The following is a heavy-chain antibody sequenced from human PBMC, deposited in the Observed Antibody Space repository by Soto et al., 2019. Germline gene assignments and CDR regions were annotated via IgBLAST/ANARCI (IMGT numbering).Heavy chain of an antibody. D-gene: IGHD1-26*01. CDR1: GDSVSNNGAA. J-gene: IGHJ4*02. CDR2: TYYRSRWHT. Sequence: SHTLALTHAISGDSVSNNGAAWNWIRQSPSRGLEWLGRTYYRSRWHTDYAVSMKSRITITPDTSKKQFSLQVNSVTPEDTAPSVEPGGPTSYHSGFDSWRKGPLGTAAS. V-gene: IGHV6-1*01. CDR3: PGGPTSYHSGFDS.